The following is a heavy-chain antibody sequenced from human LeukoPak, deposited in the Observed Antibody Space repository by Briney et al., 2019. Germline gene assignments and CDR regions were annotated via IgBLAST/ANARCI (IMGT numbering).Heavy chain of an antibody. CDR2: IYSGGNT. CDR3: ARDRLPPLGAFDI. D-gene: IGHD3-16*01. Sequence: GGSLRLSCAASGFTVSSNFMSWVRQAPGEGLEWVSVIYSGGNTYYADYVKGRFTISRDNSKNTLYLQMNSLRAEDTAVYHCARDRLPPLGAFDIWGQGTMVSVSS. J-gene: IGHJ3*02. V-gene: IGHV3-66*01. CDR1: GFTVSSNF.